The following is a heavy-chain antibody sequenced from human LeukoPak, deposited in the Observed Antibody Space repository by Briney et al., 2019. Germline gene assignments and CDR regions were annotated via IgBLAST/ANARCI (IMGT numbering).Heavy chain of an antibody. D-gene: IGHD3-9*01. CDR3: ATDKLRYFDWLPDY. CDR2: FDPEDVET. CDR1: GYTLTELS. J-gene: IGHJ4*02. Sequence: GASVKVSCKVSGYTLTELSMHWVRQAPGKGLEWIGGFDPEDVETIYAQKFQRRVTMTEDTSTDTAYMELSSLRSEDTAVYYCATDKLRYFDWLPDYWGQGTLVTVSS. V-gene: IGHV1-24*01.